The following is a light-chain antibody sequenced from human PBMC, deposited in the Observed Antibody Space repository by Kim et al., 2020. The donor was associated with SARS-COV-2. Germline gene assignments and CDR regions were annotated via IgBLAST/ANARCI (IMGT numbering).Light chain of an antibody. V-gene: IGKV1-39*01. Sequence: VGDRVTITGRASQSISSYLNWYQQKPGKAPKLLIYAASSLQSGVPSRFSGSGSGTDFTLTISSLQPEDFATYYCQQSYSTLGVTFGPGTKVDIK. CDR3: QQSYSTLGVT. CDR1: QSISSY. J-gene: IGKJ3*01. CDR2: AAS.